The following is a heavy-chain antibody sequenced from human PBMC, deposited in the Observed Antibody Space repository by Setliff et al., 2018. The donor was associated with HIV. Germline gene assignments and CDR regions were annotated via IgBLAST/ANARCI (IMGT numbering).Heavy chain of an antibody. V-gene: IGHV1-2*02. CDR2: INPNSGGT. J-gene: IGHJ5*02. CDR3: ARCMTMTGNWFDP. Sequence: GASVKVSCKASGYTFTGYYMHWVRQAPGQGLEWMGWINPNSGGTNYAQKFQGRVTMTRDTSISPAYMELSSLRSDDTAVYYCARCMTMTGNWFDPWGQGTLVTVSS. CDR1: GYTFTGYY. D-gene: IGHD3-22*01.